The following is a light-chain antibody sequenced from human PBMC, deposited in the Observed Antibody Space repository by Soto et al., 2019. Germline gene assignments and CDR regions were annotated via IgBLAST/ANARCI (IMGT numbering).Light chain of an antibody. CDR1: SSNIGAGYE. J-gene: IGLJ3*02. CDR3: QSYDSSLSGVV. V-gene: IGLV1-40*01. CDR2: GNI. Sequence: QSVLTQPSSVSGAPGQRVTISCTGSSSNIGAGYEVHWYQQLPGTAPKLLIYGNIYRPSGVPDRFSGSKSGTSVSLAITGLQAEDEAEYHCQSYDSSLSGVVFGGGTKLTVL.